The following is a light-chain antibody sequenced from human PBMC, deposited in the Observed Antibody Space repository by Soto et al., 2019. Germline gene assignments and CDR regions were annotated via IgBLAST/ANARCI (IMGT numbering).Light chain of an antibody. Sequence: EIVMTQSPGILSLSPGERATLSCRASQSVSRYLNWFQHKPGQAPRLLIYGASSRAAGIPDRFSGSGSGTDFTLTISRLEPEDFAGFYCLQYGSSPYTFGQGTKLEIK. V-gene: IGKV3-20*01. CDR2: GAS. CDR3: LQYGSSPYT. CDR1: QSVSRY. J-gene: IGKJ2*01.